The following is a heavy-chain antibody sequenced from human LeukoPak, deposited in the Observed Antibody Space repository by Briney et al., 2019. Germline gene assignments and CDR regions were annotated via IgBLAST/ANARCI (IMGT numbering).Heavy chain of an antibody. CDR1: GGTFSSYA. J-gene: IGHJ6*03. D-gene: IGHD1-7*01. Sequence: ASVKVSCKASGGTFSSYAISWVRQAPGQGLEWMGGIITIFGTANYAQKFQGRVTITADESTSTAYMELSSLRSEDTAVYYCAREFPPTELELRGISYYMDVWGKGTTVTVSS. CDR2: IITIFGTA. CDR3: AREFPPTELELRGISYYMDV. V-gene: IGHV1-69*13.